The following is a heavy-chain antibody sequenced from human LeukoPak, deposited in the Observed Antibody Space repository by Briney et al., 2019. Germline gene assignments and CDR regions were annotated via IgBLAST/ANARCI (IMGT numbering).Heavy chain of an antibody. CDR3: ARALGYQLLSWWFDP. J-gene: IGHJ5*02. CDR2: ISPYNDNT. Sequence: GASVKVSCKASGYTFTSSVISWVRQAPGQGLEWMGWISPYNDNTNYAQKLQGRVTMTTDTSTSTAYMELRSLRSDDTAVYYCARALGYQLLSWWFDPWGQGTLVTVSS. D-gene: IGHD2-2*01. V-gene: IGHV1-18*01. CDR1: GYTFTSSV.